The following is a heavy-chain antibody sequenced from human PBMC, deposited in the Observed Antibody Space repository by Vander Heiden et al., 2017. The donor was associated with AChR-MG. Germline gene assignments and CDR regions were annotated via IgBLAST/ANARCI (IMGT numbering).Heavy chain of an antibody. V-gene: IGHV4-34*01. CDR1: GGSLSGYY. CDR2: NNHSGST. Sequence: QVHLQPLGAGLLKPSETPPLTCAVYGGSLSGYYLTWIRQPPGRGLEWIGENNHSGSTNYNPSLKGRVTLSVDTSKNQFSLKVRSVTAADTAVYYCATTGKYCTSTSCYPHYYYFYMDVWGKGTTVTVSS. J-gene: IGHJ6*03. CDR3: ATTGKYCTSTSCYPHYYYFYMDV. D-gene: IGHD2-2*01.